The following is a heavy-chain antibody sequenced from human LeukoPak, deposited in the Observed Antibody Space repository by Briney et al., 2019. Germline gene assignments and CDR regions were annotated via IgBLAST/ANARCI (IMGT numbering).Heavy chain of an antibody. CDR1: GFTFSSYE. CDR3: AKGTPLLDY. CDR2: ISSSGSTI. J-gene: IGHJ4*02. V-gene: IGHV3-48*03. D-gene: IGHD4-23*01. Sequence: PGGSLRLSCAASGFTFSSYEMNWVRQAPGKGLEWVSYISSSGSTIYYADSVKGRFTISRDNSKNTLYLQMNSLRADDTAVYYCAKGTPLLDYWGQGTLVTVSS.